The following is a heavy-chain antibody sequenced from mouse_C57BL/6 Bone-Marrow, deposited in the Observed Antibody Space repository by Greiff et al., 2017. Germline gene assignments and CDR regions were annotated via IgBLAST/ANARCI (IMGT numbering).Heavy chain of an antibody. Sequence: VQLQQSGAELVKPGASVKLSCTASGFNIKDYYMPWVKQRTEQGLELIGRIDTEDGETKYAPKFQGKATITADTSSNTAYLQLSSLTSEDTAVYYCARPYYCVSSYTWFAYWGQGTLVTVSA. D-gene: IGHD1-1*01. V-gene: IGHV14-2*01. CDR1: GFNIKDYY. CDR2: IDTEDGET. CDR3: ARPYYCVSSYTWFAY. J-gene: IGHJ3*01.